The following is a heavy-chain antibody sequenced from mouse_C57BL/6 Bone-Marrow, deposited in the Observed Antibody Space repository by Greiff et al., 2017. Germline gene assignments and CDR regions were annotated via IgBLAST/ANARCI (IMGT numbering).Heavy chain of an antibody. CDR1: GYAFSSSW. CDR3: ASFITTSLDY. V-gene: IGHV1-82*01. J-gene: IGHJ2*01. CDR2: IYPGDGDT. D-gene: IGHD1-1*01. Sequence: VQLQQSGPELVKPGASVKISCKASGYAFSSSWMNWVKQRPGKGLEWIGRIYPGDGDTNYNGKFKGKATMTADKSSSTAYMQLSSLTSEDSAVYFCASFITTSLDYWGQGTTLTVSS.